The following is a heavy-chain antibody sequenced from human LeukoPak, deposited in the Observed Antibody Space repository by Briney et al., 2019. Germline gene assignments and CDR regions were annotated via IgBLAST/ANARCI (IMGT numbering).Heavy chain of an antibody. CDR2: INPNSGGT. J-gene: IGHJ6*03. D-gene: IGHD1-7*01. CDR3: ARDQSVVGTPPSYYYYYMDV. Sequence: ASVKVSCKASGYTFTGYYMHWVRQAPGQGLEWMGRINPNSGGTNYAQEFQGRVTMTRDTSISTAYMELSRLRSDDTAVYYCARDQSVVGTPPSYYYYYMDVWGKGTTVTVSS. CDR1: GYTFTGYY. V-gene: IGHV1-2*06.